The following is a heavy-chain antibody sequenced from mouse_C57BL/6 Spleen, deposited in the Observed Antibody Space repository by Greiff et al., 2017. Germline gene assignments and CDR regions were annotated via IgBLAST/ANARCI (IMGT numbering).Heavy chain of an antibody. CDR2: FYPGSGNI. Sequence: QVQLQQSGAELVKPGASVKLSCKASGYTFTESTIPWVKQRSGQGLEWIGWFYPGSGNIKYNEKFKDKTTLPADKSSSTVYMELSRLTSEDSAVYFCARDDGYYVFDYWGQGTTLTVSS. CDR1: GYTFTEST. CDR3: ARDDGYYVFDY. V-gene: IGHV1-62-2*01. J-gene: IGHJ2*01. D-gene: IGHD2-3*01.